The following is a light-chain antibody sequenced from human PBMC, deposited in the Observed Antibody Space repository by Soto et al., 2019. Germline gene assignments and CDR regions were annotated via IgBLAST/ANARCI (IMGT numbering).Light chain of an antibody. CDR1: QRVSRN. CDR3: QQYNNWPWT. V-gene: IGKV3-15*01. J-gene: IGKJ1*01. CDR2: GAS. Sequence: EIVIPQSPATLSVSPGERATLSCRASQRVSRNLAWYQQKPGQAPRLLIYGASTRATGIPARFSGSGSGTEFTLTISSLQSEDFAVYYCQQYNNWPWTFGQGTKVEI.